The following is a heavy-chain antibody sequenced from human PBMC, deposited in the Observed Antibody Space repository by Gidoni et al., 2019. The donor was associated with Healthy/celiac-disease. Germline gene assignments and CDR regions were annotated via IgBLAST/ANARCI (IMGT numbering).Heavy chain of an antibody. CDR1: GGSISSSSYH. J-gene: IGHJ5*02. D-gene: IGHD3-10*01. Sequence: QLQLQESGPGLVKPSETLSPTCTVSGGSISSSSYHWGWIRQPPGKGLEWIGSIYYSGSTYYNPSLKSRVTISVDTSKNQFSLKLSSVTAADTAVYYCARDLAQCFVWFGELCPQYNWFDPWGQGTLVTVSS. V-gene: IGHV4-39*07. CDR2: IYYSGST. CDR3: ARDLAQCFVWFGELCPQYNWFDP.